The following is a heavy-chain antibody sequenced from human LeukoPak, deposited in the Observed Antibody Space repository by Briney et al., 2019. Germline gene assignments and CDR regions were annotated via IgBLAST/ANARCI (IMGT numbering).Heavy chain of an antibody. V-gene: IGHV3-53*01. CDR1: GFTVSSDS. CDR3: ARRAGAYSHPYDY. Sequence: PGGSLRLSCTVSGFTVSSDSMSWVRQAPAKGLEWVSFIYSGGSTHYSDSVKGRFTISRDNSKNTLYLQMNSLRAEDTAVYYCARRAGAYSHPYDYWGQGTLVTVSS. CDR2: IYSGGST. D-gene: IGHD4/OR15-4a*01. J-gene: IGHJ4*02.